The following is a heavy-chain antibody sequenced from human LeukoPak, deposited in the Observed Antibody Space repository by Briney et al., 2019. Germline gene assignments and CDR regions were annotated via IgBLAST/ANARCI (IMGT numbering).Heavy chain of an antibody. CDR1: GFTFSSYE. V-gene: IGHV3-48*03. J-gene: IGHJ3*02. CDR3: ARALRLAFDI. Sequence: GGSLRLSCSASGFTFSSYEMNWVRQAPGEGLEWVSYITSSGSTIYYADSVKGRFTISRDNAKNSLYLQMNSLRAEDTAVYYCARALRLAFDIWGQGTMVTVSS. D-gene: IGHD2-21*02. CDR2: ITSSGSTI.